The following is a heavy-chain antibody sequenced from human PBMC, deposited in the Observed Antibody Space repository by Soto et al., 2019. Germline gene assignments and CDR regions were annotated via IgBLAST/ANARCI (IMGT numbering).Heavy chain of an antibody. CDR2: ISSGGTYT. D-gene: IGHD2-15*01. Sequence: GGSLRLSCAASGFTLSTYWMHWVRQVPGKGLVWVSRISSGGTYTNYADSVKGRSTISRDSARNTLFLQMNYLTGEDTAVYYCARTFVDGMAGFGPWGQGTLVTVSS. CDR1: GFTLSTYW. V-gene: IGHV3-74*01. CDR3: ARTFVDGMAGFGP. J-gene: IGHJ5*02.